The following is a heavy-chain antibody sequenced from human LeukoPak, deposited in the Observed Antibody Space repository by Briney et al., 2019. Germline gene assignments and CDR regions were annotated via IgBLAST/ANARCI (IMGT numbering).Heavy chain of an antibody. Sequence: GASVTVSCKASGYAVTGYYMHWVRQAPGQGLEWMGWINPTSGGTNYAQKFQGRVTMTRDTSISTAYMELSSLTSDDTAVDYCARADYCHYFDYWGQGTLVTVSS. CDR1: GYAVTGYY. V-gene: IGHV1-2*02. D-gene: IGHD2/OR15-2a*01. CDR2: INPTSGGT. CDR3: ARADYCHYFDY. J-gene: IGHJ4*02.